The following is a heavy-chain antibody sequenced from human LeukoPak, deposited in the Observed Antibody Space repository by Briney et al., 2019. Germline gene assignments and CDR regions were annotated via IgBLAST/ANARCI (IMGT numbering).Heavy chain of an antibody. Sequence: SVKVSCKASGGTFSSYAISWVRQAPGQGLEWMGGIIPIFGTANYAQKFQGRVTMTADKSTSTAYMELSSLRSEDTAVYDCARVLPSRLSSRYYYYYYMDVWGKGTTVTVSS. D-gene: IGHD4/OR15-4a*01. J-gene: IGHJ6*03. CDR2: IIPIFGTA. V-gene: IGHV1-69*06. CDR3: ARVLPSRLSSRYYYYYYMDV. CDR1: GGTFSSYA.